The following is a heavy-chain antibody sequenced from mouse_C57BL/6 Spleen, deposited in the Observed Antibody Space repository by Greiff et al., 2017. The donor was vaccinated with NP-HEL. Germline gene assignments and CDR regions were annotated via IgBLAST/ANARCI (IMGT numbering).Heavy chain of an antibody. Sequence: VQLQQSGPELVKPGASVKISCKASGYTFTDYYMNWVKQSHGKSLEWIGDINPNNGGTSYNQKFKGKATLTVDKSSSTAYMELRSLTSEDSAVYYCARSALGYPFAYWGQGTLVTVSA. V-gene: IGHV1-26*01. J-gene: IGHJ3*01. CDR3: ARSALGYPFAY. D-gene: IGHD2-2*01. CDR1: GYTFTDYY. CDR2: INPNNGGT.